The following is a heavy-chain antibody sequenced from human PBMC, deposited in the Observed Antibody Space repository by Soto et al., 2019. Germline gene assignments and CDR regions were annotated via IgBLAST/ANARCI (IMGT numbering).Heavy chain of an antibody. CDR2: FDPEDGET. CDR3: ATDPRITGTTCPYGS. J-gene: IGHJ5*02. D-gene: IGHD1-7*01. CDR1: GYTLTELS. Sequence: GASVKVSCKVSGYTLTELSMHWVRQAPGKGIEWMGGFDPEDGETIYAQKFQGRVTMTEDTSTDTAYMELSSLRSEDTAVYYCATDPRITGTTCPYGSWGQGTLVTVSS. V-gene: IGHV1-24*01.